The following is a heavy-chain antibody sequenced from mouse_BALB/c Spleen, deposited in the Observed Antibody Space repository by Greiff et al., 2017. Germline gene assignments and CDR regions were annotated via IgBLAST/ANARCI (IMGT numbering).Heavy chain of an antibody. V-gene: IGHV3-8*02. CDR3: ASLHYYGSSYWYFDV. J-gene: IGHJ1*01. CDR2: ISYSGST. Sequence: EVQLQESGPSLVKPSQTLSLTCSVTGDSITSGYWNWIRKFPGNKLEYMGYISYSGSTYYNPSLKSRISITRDTSKNQYYLQLNSVTNEDTATYYCASLHYYGSSYWYFDVWGAGTTVTVSS. D-gene: IGHD1-1*01. CDR1: GDSITSGY.